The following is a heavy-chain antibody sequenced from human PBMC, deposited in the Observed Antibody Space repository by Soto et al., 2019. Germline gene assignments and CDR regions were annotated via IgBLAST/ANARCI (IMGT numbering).Heavy chain of an antibody. V-gene: IGHV3-15*07. CDR2: IKSKTDGGTT. CDR1: GFTFSNAW. Sequence: GGSLRLSCAASGFTFSNAWMNWVRQAPGKGLEWVGRIKSKTDGGTTDYAAPVKSRFTISRDDSKNTLYLQMNSLKTDDTAVYYFTTVRDFWSGYYYYYYGMDVWGQGTTVTVSS. J-gene: IGHJ6*02. CDR3: TTVRDFWSGYYYYYYGMDV. D-gene: IGHD3-3*01.